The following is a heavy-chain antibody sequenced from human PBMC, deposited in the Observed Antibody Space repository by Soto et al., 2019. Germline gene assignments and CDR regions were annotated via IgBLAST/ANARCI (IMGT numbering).Heavy chain of an antibody. Sequence: ETLSLTCTVSGGSISSYYWSWIRQPPGKGLEWIGYIYYSGSTNYNPSLKSRVTISVDTSKNQFSLKLSSVTAADTAVYYCASRIAAAGTGVNYYYYGMDVWGQGTTVTVSS. V-gene: IGHV4-59*01. CDR3: ASRIAAAGTGVNYYYYGMDV. J-gene: IGHJ6*02. D-gene: IGHD6-13*01. CDR2: IYYSGST. CDR1: GGSISSYY.